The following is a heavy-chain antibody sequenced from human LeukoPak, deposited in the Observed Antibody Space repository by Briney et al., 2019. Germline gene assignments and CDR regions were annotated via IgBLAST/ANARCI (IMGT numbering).Heavy chain of an antibody. CDR3: AKEYGSGSYSDFDY. Sequence: GGSLRLSCTASGFTFSSCAMTWVRQAPGKGLQWVSTISGSGGSTYYADSVKGRLTISRDNSKNTLYLQMNSLRAEDTAVYHCAKEYGSGSYSDFDYWGQGTLVTVSS. CDR1: GFTFSSCA. V-gene: IGHV3-23*01. D-gene: IGHD3-10*01. J-gene: IGHJ4*02. CDR2: ISGSGGST.